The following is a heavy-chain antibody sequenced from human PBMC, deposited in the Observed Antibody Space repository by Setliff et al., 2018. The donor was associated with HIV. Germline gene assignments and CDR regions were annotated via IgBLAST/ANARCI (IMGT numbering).Heavy chain of an antibody. CDR2: FYDGGST. Sequence: PSETLSLTCTVSGGSISRSDYYWGWIRQPPGKGLEWIGSFYDGGSTYYNPSLKGRFAISRDNSKNMLFLQLDSVRVEDTAMYYCARDRGTPEKCLDPWGQGTQVTVSS. D-gene: IGHD3-16*01. V-gene: IGHV4-39*02. J-gene: IGHJ5*02. CDR1: GGSISRSDYY. CDR3: ARDRGTPEKCLDP.